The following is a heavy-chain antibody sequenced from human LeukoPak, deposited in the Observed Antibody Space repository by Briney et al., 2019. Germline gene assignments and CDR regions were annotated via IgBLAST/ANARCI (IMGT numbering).Heavy chain of an antibody. V-gene: IGHV4-38-2*01. D-gene: IGHD2-2*01. J-gene: IGHJ4*02. Sequence: SETLSLTCAVSGYSISSGYYWGWIRQPPGKGLEWSGSIYHSGSTYYNPSLKRRVTISVDTSKNQCSLKLSSVTAADTAVYYCARHSDIVVVPAATNTDYWGQGTLVTVSS. CDR2: IYHSGST. CDR1: GYSISSGYY. CDR3: ARHSDIVVVPAATNTDY.